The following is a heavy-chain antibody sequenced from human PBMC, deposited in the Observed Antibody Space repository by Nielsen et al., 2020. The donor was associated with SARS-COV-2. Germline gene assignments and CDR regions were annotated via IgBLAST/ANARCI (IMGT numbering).Heavy chain of an antibody. CDR2: IIPIFGTA. D-gene: IGHD1-26*01. V-gene: IGHV1-69*06. CDR1: GYTFTGYY. CDR3: ARESTGDQYYYYYGMDV. J-gene: IGHJ6*02. Sequence: SVKVSCKASGYTFTGYYMHWVRQAPGQGLEWMGGIIPIFGTANYAQKFQGRVTITADKSTSTAYMELSSLRSEDTAVYYCARESTGDQYYYYYGMDVWGQGTTVTVSS.